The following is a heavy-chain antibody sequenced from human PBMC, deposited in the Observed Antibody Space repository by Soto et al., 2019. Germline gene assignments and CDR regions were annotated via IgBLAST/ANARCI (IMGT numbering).Heavy chain of an antibody. Sequence: QVQLVESGGGLVKPGGSLRLSCAASVFTFSDYYMSWIRQAPGNGLEWLSYISIREVTIYYADSVKGRLSISREKAKNSLYLQLRCLRGEDTAVYFCGRERARVFDSWGQGTLVTVSS. CDR1: VFTFSDYY. V-gene: IGHV3-11*01. CDR2: ISIREVTI. J-gene: IGHJ4*02. CDR3: GRERARVFDS.